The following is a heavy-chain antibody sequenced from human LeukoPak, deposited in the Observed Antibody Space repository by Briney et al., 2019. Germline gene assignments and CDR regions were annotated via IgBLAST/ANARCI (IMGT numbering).Heavy chain of an antibody. CDR2: ISAYNGNT. J-gene: IGHJ4*02. D-gene: IGHD3-16*02. CDR3: ATDPRSMITFGGVIATDY. CDR1: GYTFTSYG. Sequence: GASVKVSCKASGYTFTSYGISWVRQAPGQGLEWMGWISAYNGNTNYAQKFQGRVTMTEDTSTDTAYMELSSLRSEDTAVYYCATDPRSMITFGGVIATDYWGQGTLVTVSS. V-gene: IGHV1-18*01.